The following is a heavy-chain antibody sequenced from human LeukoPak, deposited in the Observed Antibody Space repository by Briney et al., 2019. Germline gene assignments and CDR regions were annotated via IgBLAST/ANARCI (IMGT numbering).Heavy chain of an antibody. Sequence: ASVTVSCKASGGTFSSYAISWVRQAPGQGLEWMGWISAYNGNTNYAQKLQGRVTMTTDTSTSTAYMELWSLRSDDTAVYYCARVGLRLGELSPTHSDYWGQGTLVTVSS. V-gene: IGHV1-18*01. CDR3: ARVGLRLGELSPTHSDY. CDR1: GGTFSSYA. J-gene: IGHJ4*02. D-gene: IGHD3-16*02. CDR2: ISAYNGNT.